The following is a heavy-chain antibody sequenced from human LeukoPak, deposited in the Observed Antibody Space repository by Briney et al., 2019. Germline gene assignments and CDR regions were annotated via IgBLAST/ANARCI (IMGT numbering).Heavy chain of an antibody. D-gene: IGHD3-22*01. CDR2: INPSGGST. V-gene: IGHV1-46*01. Sequence: ASVKVSCKASGYTFTGYYMHWVRQAPGQGLEWMGIINPSGGSTSYAQKFQGRVTMTRDTSTSTVYMELSSLRSEDTAVYYCARDDGSGYYSWYFDLWGRGTLVTVSS. CDR1: GYTFTGYY. CDR3: ARDDGSGYYSWYFDL. J-gene: IGHJ2*01.